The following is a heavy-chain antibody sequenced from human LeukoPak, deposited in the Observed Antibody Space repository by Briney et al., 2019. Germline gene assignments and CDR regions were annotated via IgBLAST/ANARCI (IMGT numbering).Heavy chain of an antibody. CDR1: GGSISSGDYY. CDR3: AREYDYGDYPGY. Sequence: KASQTLSLTCTVSGGSISSGDYYWSWIRQPPGEGLEWIGYIYYSGSTYYNPSLKSRVTISVDTSKNQFSLKLSSVTAADTAVYYCAREYDYGDYPGYWGQGTLVTVSS. V-gene: IGHV4-30-4*01. J-gene: IGHJ4*02. D-gene: IGHD4-17*01. CDR2: IYYSGST.